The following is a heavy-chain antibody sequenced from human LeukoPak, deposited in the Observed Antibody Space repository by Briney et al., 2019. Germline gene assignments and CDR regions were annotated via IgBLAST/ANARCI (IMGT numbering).Heavy chain of an antibody. J-gene: IGHJ4*02. D-gene: IGHD2-21*01. CDR1: GGSISSYY. Sequence: SETLSLTCTVSGGSISSYYWSWIRQPAGKGLEWIGHIYPGGTTSYNPSLKSRVTMSVDRSKNQFSLRLTSVIAADTAVYYCARDLLWWGQGTLVTVSS. CDR2: IYPGGTT. CDR3: ARDLLW. V-gene: IGHV4-4*07.